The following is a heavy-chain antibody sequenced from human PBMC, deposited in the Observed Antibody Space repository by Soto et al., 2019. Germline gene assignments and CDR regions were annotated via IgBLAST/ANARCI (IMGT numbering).Heavy chain of an antibody. CDR2: IYYSGST. V-gene: IGHV4-31*03. CDR3: ARARITMVRETDYYHYYGMDG. Sequence: PSETLSLTCTVSGGFISSGGYYWSWIHQHPGKGLEWIGYIYYSGSTYYNPSLKSRVTISVDTSKNQFSLKLSSVTAADTAVYYCARARITMVRETDYYHYYGMDGWGKGTTV. CDR1: GGFISSGGYY. J-gene: IGHJ6*04. D-gene: IGHD3-10*01.